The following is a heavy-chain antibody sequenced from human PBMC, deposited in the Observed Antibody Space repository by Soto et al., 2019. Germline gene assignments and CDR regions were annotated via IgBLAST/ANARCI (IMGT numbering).Heavy chain of an antibody. CDR1: GGTFYTYT. J-gene: IGHJ4*02. Sequence: QVQLVQSGAEVRKPGSSVQVSCKASGGTFYTYTFSWVRQAPGQGLEWMGSITPIYPTTNYAEKFQGRLTVTADGSTNTAYMDLNSLTPEDTAVYYCARIPRYSFPTSDDLDSWGEGTLVTVSA. D-gene: IGHD5-18*01. V-gene: IGHV1-69*15. CDR2: ITPIYPTT. CDR3: ARIPRYSFPTSDDLDS.